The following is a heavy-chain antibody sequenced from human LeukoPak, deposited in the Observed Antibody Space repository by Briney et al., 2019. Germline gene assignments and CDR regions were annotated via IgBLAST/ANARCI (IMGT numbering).Heavy chain of an antibody. CDR3: ARDRNYYDSSGYSHFDY. CDR2: IYHSGST. J-gene: IGHJ4*02. V-gene: IGHV4-4*02. Sequence: PSETLSLTCAVSGVSISSSNWWSWVRQPPGKGLEWIGEIYHSGSTNYNPSLKNRVTISVDKSKNQFSLKLSSVTAADTAVYYCARDRNYYDSSGYSHFDYWGQGTLVTVSS. CDR1: GVSISSSNW. D-gene: IGHD3-22*01.